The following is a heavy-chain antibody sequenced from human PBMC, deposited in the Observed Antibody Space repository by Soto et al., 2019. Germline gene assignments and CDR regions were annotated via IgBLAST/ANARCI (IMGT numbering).Heavy chain of an antibody. CDR1: GFTFSSYA. J-gene: IGHJ3*02. CDR3: ARDLYYDYVWGSYRHPGAFDI. Sequence: GGSLRLSCAASGFTFSSYAMHWVRQAPGKGLEWVAVTSYDGSNKYYADSVKGRFTISRDNSKNTLYLQMNSLRAEDTAVYYCARDLYYDYVWGSYRHPGAFDIWGQGTMVTVSS. D-gene: IGHD3-16*02. V-gene: IGHV3-30-3*01. CDR2: TSYDGSNK.